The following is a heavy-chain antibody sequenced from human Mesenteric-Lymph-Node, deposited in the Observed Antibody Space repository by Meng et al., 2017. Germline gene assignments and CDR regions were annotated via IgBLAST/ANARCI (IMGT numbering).Heavy chain of an antibody. J-gene: IGHJ3*02. Sequence: GSLRLSCTVSGGSISSSSYYWGWIRQPPGKGLEWIGSIYYSGSTYYNPSLKSRVTISVDTSKNQFSLKLSSVTAADTAVYYCARPSGSYRTFDIWGQGTMVTVSS. V-gene: IGHV4-39*07. CDR2: IYYSGST. D-gene: IGHD1-26*01. CDR3: ARPSGSYRTFDI. CDR1: GGSISSSSYY.